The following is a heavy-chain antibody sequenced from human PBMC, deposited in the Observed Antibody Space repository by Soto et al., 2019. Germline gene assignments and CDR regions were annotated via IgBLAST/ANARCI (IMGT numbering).Heavy chain of an antibody. CDR2: IYFSGTT. V-gene: IGHV4-61*01. Sequence: QVQLQESGPRLVQPSETLSLTCSVSGGSVSSDSYYWSWIRQPPGAGLEWIGYIYFSGTTNYNPSLESRVTILVDSSKNPFSLKLSSVTAADTAVYYCARSPDSGDYVDYWGQGTLVAVSS. CDR1: GGSVSSDSYY. D-gene: IGHD4-17*01. J-gene: IGHJ4*02. CDR3: ARSPDSGDYVDY.